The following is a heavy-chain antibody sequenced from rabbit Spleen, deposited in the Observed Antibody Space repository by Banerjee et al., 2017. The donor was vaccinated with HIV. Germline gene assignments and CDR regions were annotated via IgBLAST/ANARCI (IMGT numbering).Heavy chain of an antibody. Sequence: QSLEESGGDLVKPGASLTLTCKASGFDLSSYYYMCWVRQAPGKGLEWIACVAAGSSGSTYYGSWAKGRFTISKASSTTVILQMTSLTDADTATYFCGRAAAADGDGYDLWGPGTLVTVS. D-gene: IGHD6-1*01. CDR3: GRAAAADGDGYDL. CDR2: VAAGSSGST. CDR1: GFDLSSYYY. J-gene: IGHJ4*01. V-gene: IGHV1S40*01.